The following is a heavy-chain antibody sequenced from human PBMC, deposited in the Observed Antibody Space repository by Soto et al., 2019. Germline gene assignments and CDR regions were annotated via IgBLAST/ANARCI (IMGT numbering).Heavy chain of an antibody. CDR2: IYSIGTT. CDR3: ARDFTTSSGPTPDMGV. D-gene: IGHD6-25*01. J-gene: IGHJ6*02. CDR1: GGSISSGGYS. V-gene: IGHV4-31*03. Sequence: QVQLQESGPGLVKPSQTLSLTCSVSGGSISSGGYSWSWIRQHPGKGLEWIEYIYSIGTTYYNPSHNDCGTISVDKSKDPFSQKLSSVTAADTAVYYCARDFTTSSGPTPDMGVRGQGTTGTVSS.